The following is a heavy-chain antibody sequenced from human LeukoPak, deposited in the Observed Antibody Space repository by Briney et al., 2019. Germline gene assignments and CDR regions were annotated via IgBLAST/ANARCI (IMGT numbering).Heavy chain of an antibody. CDR1: GFTFSNYA. Sequence: GGSLRLSCAASGFTFSNYAMSWVRQAPGKGLGWVSAISGSGGTTYYADSVKGRFTISRDNTKNTLYLQMNSRRAEDTAVHHCAKDSLVSCIAATIFWAYWGEATLVTVHS. V-gene: IGHV3-23*01. CDR3: AKDSLVSCIAATIFWAY. CDR2: ISGSGGTT. D-gene: IGHD6-6*01. J-gene: IGHJ1*01.